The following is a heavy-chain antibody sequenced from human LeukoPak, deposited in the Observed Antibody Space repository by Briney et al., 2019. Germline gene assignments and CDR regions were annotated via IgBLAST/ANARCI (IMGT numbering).Heavy chain of an antibody. CDR1: GYTLTELS. Sequence: ASVKVSCKVSGYTLTELSMHWVRQAPGKGLEWMGGFDPEDGETIYAQKFQGRVTMTEDTSTDTAYMELSSLRSEDTAVYYCATVAYYYDSSGSTFDYWGQGTLVTVSS. CDR2: FDPEDGET. D-gene: IGHD3-22*01. V-gene: IGHV1-24*01. CDR3: ATVAYYYDSSGSTFDY. J-gene: IGHJ4*02.